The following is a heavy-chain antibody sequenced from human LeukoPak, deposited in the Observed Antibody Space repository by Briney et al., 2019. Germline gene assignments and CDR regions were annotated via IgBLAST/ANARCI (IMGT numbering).Heavy chain of an antibody. CDR1: GYTFTSYG. CDR2: ISAYNGNT. V-gene: IGHV1-18*01. J-gene: IGHJ4*02. Sequence: GASVKVSCKASGYTFTSYGISWVRQAPGQGLEWMGWISAYNGNTNYAQKLQGRVTMTTDTSTSTAYMELRSLRSDDTAVYYCARGGYYDFWSGYYEPTYDYWGQGTLVTVSS. D-gene: IGHD3-3*01. CDR3: ARGGYYDFWSGYYEPTYDY.